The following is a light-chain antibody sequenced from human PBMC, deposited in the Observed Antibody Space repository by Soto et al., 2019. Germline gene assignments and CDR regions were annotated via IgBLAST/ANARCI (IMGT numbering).Light chain of an antibody. CDR3: QQYSGYPLT. V-gene: IGKV1-5*01. CDR1: QSISML. Sequence: DIQMTQSPPTLSASIGDRVTIACRASQSISMLLAWYQRKPGEAPKLLIYDASMLETGVPSRFRGSGSGTEFTLTINSLQPDDFADYYCQQYSGYPLTFGGGTKV. CDR2: DAS. J-gene: IGKJ4*01.